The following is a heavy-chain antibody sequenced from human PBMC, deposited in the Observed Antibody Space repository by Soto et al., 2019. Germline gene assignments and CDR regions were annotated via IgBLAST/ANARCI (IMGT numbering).Heavy chain of an antibody. V-gene: IGHV3-23*01. CDR2: ISGSGGST. CDR3: AKDVVRFLEWLGPDY. Sequence: GGSLRLSWAASGFTFSSYAMSWVRQAPGKGLEWVSAISGSGGSTYYADSVKGRFTISRDNSKNTLYLQMNSLRAEDTAVYYCAKDVVRFLEWLGPDYWGQGNLVTVSS. J-gene: IGHJ4*02. CDR1: GFTFSSYA. D-gene: IGHD3-3*01.